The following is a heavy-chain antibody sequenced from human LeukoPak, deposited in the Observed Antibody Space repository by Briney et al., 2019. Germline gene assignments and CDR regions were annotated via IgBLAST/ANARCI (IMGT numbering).Heavy chain of an antibody. Sequence: ASVKVSCKASGYTFTGYYMHWVRQAPGQGLEWMGWINPNSGGTNYAQKFQGRVTMTRDTSISTAYMELRSLRSDDTAVYYCARDHSSSGQLFDYWGQGTPVTVSS. CDR3: ARDHSSSGQLFDY. CDR1: GYTFTGYY. D-gene: IGHD6-13*01. CDR2: INPNSGGT. V-gene: IGHV1-2*02. J-gene: IGHJ4*02.